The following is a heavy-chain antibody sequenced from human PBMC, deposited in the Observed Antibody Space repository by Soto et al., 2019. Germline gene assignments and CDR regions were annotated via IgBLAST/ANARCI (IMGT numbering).Heavy chain of an antibody. D-gene: IGHD3-10*01. Sequence: EVQLVESGGGLVKPGGSLRLSCAASGFTFSNAWMNWVRQAPGKGLEWVGRIKSKTDGGTTDYTAPVKGRFTISRDDSKNTLYLQMNSLKTEDTAVYYCTIQNARGVPDYWGQGTLVTVSS. CDR3: TIQNARGVPDY. CDR2: IKSKTDGGTT. CDR1: GFTFSNAW. J-gene: IGHJ4*02. V-gene: IGHV3-15*07.